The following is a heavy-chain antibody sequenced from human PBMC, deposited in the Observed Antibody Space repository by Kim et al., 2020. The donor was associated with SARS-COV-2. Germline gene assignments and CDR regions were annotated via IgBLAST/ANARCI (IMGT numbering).Heavy chain of an antibody. Sequence: GGSLRLSCAASGFTFSSYSMNWVRQAPGKGLEWVSSISSSSSYIYYADSVKGRFTISRDNAKNSLYLQMNSLRAEDTAVYYCAGAQGDTAMVRYYYYGMDVWGQGTTVTVSS. CDR3: AGAQGDTAMVRYYYYGMDV. CDR2: ISSSSSYI. J-gene: IGHJ6*02. CDR1: GFTFSSYS. V-gene: IGHV3-21*01. D-gene: IGHD5-18*01.